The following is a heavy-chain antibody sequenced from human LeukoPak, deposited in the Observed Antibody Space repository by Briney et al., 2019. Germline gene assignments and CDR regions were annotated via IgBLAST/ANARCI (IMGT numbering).Heavy chain of an antibody. CDR1: GYSYTSYW. CDR2: IYPGDSDT. Sequence: GDSLKISCKGSGYSYTSYWISWVRQMPGKGLEWMGIIYPGDSDTRYSQSFQGQVTISADKSISTAYLQWSSLKASDTAMYYCARGTWELTFDYWGQGTLVTVSS. J-gene: IGHJ4*02. V-gene: IGHV5-51*01. D-gene: IGHD1-26*01. CDR3: ARGTWELTFDY.